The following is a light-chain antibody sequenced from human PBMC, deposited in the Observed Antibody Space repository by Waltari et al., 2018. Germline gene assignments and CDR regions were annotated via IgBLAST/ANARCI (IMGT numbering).Light chain of an antibody. CDR3: QAWDSRTYVV. V-gene: IGLV3-1*01. J-gene: IGLJ2*01. CDR1: KLEDKY. CDR2: QDT. Sequence: SYELTQPPSVSVSPGQTASITCSGDKLEDKYVCWYQQKPGQSPWMVIYQDTRRPSEIPERFSGSSSGNTATLTISGTQAVDEADYYCQAWDSRTYVVFGGGTKLTVL.